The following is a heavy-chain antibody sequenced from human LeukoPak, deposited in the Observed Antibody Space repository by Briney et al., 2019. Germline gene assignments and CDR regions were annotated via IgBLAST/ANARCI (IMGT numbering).Heavy chain of an antibody. CDR3: ARHDFWSGKYWFDP. CDR1: GGSFSGYY. J-gene: IGHJ5*02. D-gene: IGHD3-3*01. Sequence: SETLSLTCAVYGGSFSGYYWSWIRRPPGKGLEWIGEINHSGSTNYNPSLKSRVTISVDTSKNQFSLKLSSVTAADTAVYYCARHDFWSGKYWFDPWGQGTLVTVSS. V-gene: IGHV4-34*01. CDR2: INHSGST.